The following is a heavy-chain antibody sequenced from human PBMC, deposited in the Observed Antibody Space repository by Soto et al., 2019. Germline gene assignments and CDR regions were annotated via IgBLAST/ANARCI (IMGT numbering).Heavy chain of an antibody. D-gene: IGHD3-22*01. V-gene: IGHV1-18*01. Sequence: XSVKVSCKASGYTFTSYGIGWVRQAPGQGLEWMGWIXAYNGXTHYAQKLQGXXTMPTDTXXXTDYMELRRLRSEDTAVYYCAVVVSGHWHYYPWGQGTLVTVSS. CDR2: IXAYNGXT. CDR1: GYTFTSYG. J-gene: IGHJ5*02. CDR3: AVVVSGHWHYYP.